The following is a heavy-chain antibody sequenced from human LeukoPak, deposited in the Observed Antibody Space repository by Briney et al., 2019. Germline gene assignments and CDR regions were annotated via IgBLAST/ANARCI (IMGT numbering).Heavy chain of an antibody. CDR2: ISSGGSTI. CDR1: GFTFSDYY. V-gene: IGHV3-11*04. D-gene: IGHD6-13*01. J-gene: IGHJ4*02. CDR3: ASDSSSWYYFDY. Sequence: PGGSLRLSCAASGFTFSDYYMSWIRQAPGKGLEWVSYISSGGSTIYYADSVKGRFTISRDNAKNSLYLQMNSLRAEDTAVYYCASDSSSWYYFDYWGQGTLVTVSS.